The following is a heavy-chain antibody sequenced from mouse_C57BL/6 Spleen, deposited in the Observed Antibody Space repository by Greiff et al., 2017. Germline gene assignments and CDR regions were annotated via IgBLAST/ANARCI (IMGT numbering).Heavy chain of an antibody. CDR1: GYTFTSYW. CDR2: IDPSDSET. V-gene: IGHV1-52*01. D-gene: IGHD1-1*01. CDR3: ARGGSSPYAMDY. Sequence: VQLQQPGAELVRPGSSVKLSCKASGYTFTSYWMHWVKQRPIQGLDWIGNIDPSDSETHYNQKFKDKATLTVDKSSSTAYMQLSSLTSEDSAVYYCARGGSSPYAMDYWGQGTSVTVSS. J-gene: IGHJ4*01.